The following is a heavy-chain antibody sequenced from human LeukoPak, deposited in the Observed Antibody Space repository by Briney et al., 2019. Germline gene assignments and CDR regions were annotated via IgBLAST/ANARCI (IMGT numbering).Heavy chain of an antibody. J-gene: IGHJ4*02. Sequence: SETLSLTCSVSGVSVSSGNYYWSWLRQPPGKGLEWIGHVDYSGTTSYNPSLRRRVAISLETSKNQFSLKVMFLTAADTAVYYCARGIRTGYGYWGQGTLVTASS. CDR1: GVSVSSGNYY. CDR3: ARGIRTGYGY. D-gene: IGHD1-1*01. V-gene: IGHV4-61*01. CDR2: VDYSGTT.